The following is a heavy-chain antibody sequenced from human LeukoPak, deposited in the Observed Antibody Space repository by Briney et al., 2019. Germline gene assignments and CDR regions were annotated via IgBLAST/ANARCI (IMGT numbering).Heavy chain of an antibody. CDR2: IIPILGIA. Sequence: GASVKVSCKASGGTFSSYAISWVRQAPGQGLEWMGRIIPILGIANYAQKFQGRVTITADKSTSTAYMELSSLRSEDTAVYYCARDGVDSSGYMWGQGTLVTVSS. D-gene: IGHD3-22*01. CDR3: ARDGVDSSGYM. V-gene: IGHV1-69*04. J-gene: IGHJ4*02. CDR1: GGTFSSYA.